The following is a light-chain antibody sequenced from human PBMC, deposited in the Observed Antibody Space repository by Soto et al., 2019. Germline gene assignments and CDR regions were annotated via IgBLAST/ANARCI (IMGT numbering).Light chain of an antibody. Sequence: EIVLTQSPGTLSLSPGERAPLSCRASQSVSSSYLAWYQQKPGQAPRLLIYGASSRATGIPGRFSGSGAGTDFTLTISRLEPEDFAVYYCQQNGSSPSFGGGTKVDIK. CDR1: QSVSSSY. V-gene: IGKV3-20*01. J-gene: IGKJ4*01. CDR2: GAS. CDR3: QQNGSSPS.